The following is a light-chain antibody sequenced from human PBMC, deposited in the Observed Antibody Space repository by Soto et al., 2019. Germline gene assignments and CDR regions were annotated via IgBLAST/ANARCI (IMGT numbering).Light chain of an antibody. V-gene: IGKV1-5*03. CDR1: QSINNW. CDR2: KAS. J-gene: IGKJ1*01. Sequence: DIQMTQSPSTLSASVGDRVTITCRASQSINNWLVWYQQKPGIAPKLLMYKASNLESGVPSRFSGSGSGTEFALTISSLQPDDFATYYGQQDNSYPWTFGQGTKVEIK. CDR3: QQDNSYPWT.